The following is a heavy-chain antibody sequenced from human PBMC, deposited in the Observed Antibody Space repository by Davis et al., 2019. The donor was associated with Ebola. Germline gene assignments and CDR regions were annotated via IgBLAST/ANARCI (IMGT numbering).Heavy chain of an antibody. CDR1: GYRFTSYY. CDR3: ARADTGDPEDY. D-gene: IGHD1-14*01. J-gene: IGHJ4*02. CDR2: ISCYNGKT. Sequence: ASVKVSCKTSGYRFTSYYIAWVRQAPGQGLEWMGCISCYNGKTDYAQIVQGRVSMTVDTSTSTAYMELRSLRSDDTGLYFCARADTGDPEDYWGQGTVVTVSS. V-gene: IGHV1-18*01.